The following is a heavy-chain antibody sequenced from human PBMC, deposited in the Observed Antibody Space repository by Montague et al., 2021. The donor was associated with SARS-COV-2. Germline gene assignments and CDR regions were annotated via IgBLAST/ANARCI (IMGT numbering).Heavy chain of an antibody. D-gene: IGHD5-24*01. Sequence: SLRLSCAASGFTFSSYGMHWVRQAPGKGLEWVTLISYDGSNTYYADSVKGRFTISRDNSKNTLYLQMSSLRAEDTAVYYCARESSIDEKGMGLDYWGQGTLVTVSS. V-gene: IGHV3-30*03. CDR2: ISYDGSNT. CDR1: GFTFSSYG. J-gene: IGHJ4*02. CDR3: ARESSIDEKGMGLDY.